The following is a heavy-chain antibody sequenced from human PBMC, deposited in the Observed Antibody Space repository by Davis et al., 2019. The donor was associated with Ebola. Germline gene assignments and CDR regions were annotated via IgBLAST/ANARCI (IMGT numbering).Heavy chain of an antibody. CDR2: FDPEDGET. Sequence: AASVKVSCKASGYTFTSYAMHWVRQAPGKGLEWMGGFDPEDGETIYAQKFQGRVTMTEDTSTDTAYMELSSLRSEDTAVYYCATVFPSSNYVCCYYYYGMDVWGQGTTVTVSS. CDR1: GYTFTSYA. CDR3: ATVFPSSNYVCCYYYYGMDV. V-gene: IGHV1-24*01. D-gene: IGHD4-11*01. J-gene: IGHJ6*02.